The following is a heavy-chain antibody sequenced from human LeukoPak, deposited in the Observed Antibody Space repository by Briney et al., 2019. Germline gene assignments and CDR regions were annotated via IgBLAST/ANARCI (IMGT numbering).Heavy chain of an antibody. CDR3: ARDSYGFDY. Sequence: GRSLRLSCAASGFTFSSYGMHWVRKAPGKGLEWVAVIWCDGSNKYYADSVQGRFTISRDNSKNTLYLQMNSLRAEDTAVYYCARDSYGFDYWGQGTLVTVSS. CDR2: IWCDGSNK. J-gene: IGHJ4*02. V-gene: IGHV3-33*01. D-gene: IGHD4-17*01. CDR1: GFTFSSYG.